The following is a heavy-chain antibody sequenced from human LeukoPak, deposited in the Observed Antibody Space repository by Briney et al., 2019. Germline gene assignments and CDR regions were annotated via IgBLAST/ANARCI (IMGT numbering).Heavy chain of an antibody. D-gene: IGHD2-2*01. J-gene: IGHJ6*03. Sequence: SETLSLTCTVSGGSISSYYWSWIRQPAGKGLEWIGRIYPSGSTNYNPSLKSRVTMSVDTSKNQFSLKLSSVTAADTAVYYCARDIGVVVPAAYYYYMDVWGKGTTVTVSS. CDR2: IYPSGST. V-gene: IGHV4-4*07. CDR1: GGSISSYY. CDR3: ARDIGVVVPAAYYYYMDV.